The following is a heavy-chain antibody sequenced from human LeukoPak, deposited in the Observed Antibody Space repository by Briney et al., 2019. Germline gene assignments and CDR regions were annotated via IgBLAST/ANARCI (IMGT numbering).Heavy chain of an antibody. CDR2: ISSSSSYI. Sequence: GGSLRLSCAASGFTFSSCGMNWVRQAPGKGLEWVSSISSSSSYIYYADSVKGRFTISRDNAKNSLYLQMNSLRAEDTAVYYCARGSSPTRGYFDYWGQGTLVTVSS. V-gene: IGHV3-21*01. D-gene: IGHD2-2*01. CDR3: ARGSSPTRGYFDY. J-gene: IGHJ4*02. CDR1: GFTFSSCG.